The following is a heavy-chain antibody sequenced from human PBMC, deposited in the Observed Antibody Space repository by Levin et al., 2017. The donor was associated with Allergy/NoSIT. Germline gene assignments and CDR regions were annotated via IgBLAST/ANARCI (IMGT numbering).Heavy chain of an antibody. CDR1: GFTFSSHW. CDR3: ARDGVDAGVYFDY. Sequence: PGESLKISCAASGFTFSSHWMSWVRQAPGKGLEWVANINQGGSEKYYVDSVKGRFTTSRDNAKNSLYLQMNSLRAEDTAVYYCARDGVDAGVYFDYWGQGTLVTVSS. V-gene: IGHV3-7*01. J-gene: IGHJ4*02. CDR2: INQGGSEK. D-gene: IGHD2-15*01.